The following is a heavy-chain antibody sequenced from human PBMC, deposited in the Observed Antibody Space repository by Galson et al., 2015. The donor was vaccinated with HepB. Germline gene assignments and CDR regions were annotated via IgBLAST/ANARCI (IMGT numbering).Heavy chain of an antibody. CDR1: GFTFSDYY. CDR3: TRSGSYSAFDI. V-gene: IGHV3-11*01. Sequence: SLRLSCAASGFTFSDYYMSWIRQAPGKGLEWVSYISSSGDTINYADSVKGRITISRDNAKNSLYLQMNSLRAEDTAVYFYTRSGSYSAFDIWGQGTMVTVSS. D-gene: IGHD1-26*01. J-gene: IGHJ3*02. CDR2: ISSSGDTI.